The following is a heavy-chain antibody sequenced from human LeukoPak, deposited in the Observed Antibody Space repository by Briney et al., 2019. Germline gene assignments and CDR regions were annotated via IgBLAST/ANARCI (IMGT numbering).Heavy chain of an antibody. J-gene: IGHJ4*02. CDR1: GGSISSGGYY. V-gene: IGHV4-30-2*01. CDR2: IYHSGST. Sequence: SQTLSLTCTVSGGSISSGGYYWSWIRQPPGKGLEWIGYIYHSGSTYYNPSLKSRVTISVDRSKNQFSLKLSSVTAADTAVYYCARDHPDHFDYWGQGTLVTVSS. D-gene: IGHD1-14*01. CDR3: ARDHPDHFDY.